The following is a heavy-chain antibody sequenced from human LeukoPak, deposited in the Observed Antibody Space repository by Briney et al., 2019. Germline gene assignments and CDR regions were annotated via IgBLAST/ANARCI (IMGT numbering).Heavy chain of an antibody. V-gene: IGHV4-61*02. Sequence: SQTLSLTCTVSGSISSGSYYWSWIRQPAGKGLEWVGRIYVSGSTNYNPSLESRVTISVDTSKNQFSLQLTSLTAADTAVYYCAREGQQLVPPFDYWGQGTLVTVSS. CDR3: AREGQQLVPPFDY. J-gene: IGHJ4*02. CDR2: IYVSGST. D-gene: IGHD6-6*01. CDR1: GSISSGSYY.